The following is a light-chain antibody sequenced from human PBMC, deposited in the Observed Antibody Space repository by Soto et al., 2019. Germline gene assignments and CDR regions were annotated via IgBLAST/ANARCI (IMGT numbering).Light chain of an antibody. CDR3: SSYAGTVTLV. Sequence: QSVLTQPDSVSGYLGESITISCTGTNTDIGIYDYVSWYQQHPGEAPKLVIYEVTRRPSGVSNRFSGSKSGNTASLTISGLQAEDEGDYYCSSYAGTVTLVFGGGTKVTVL. CDR1: NTDIGIYDY. J-gene: IGLJ3*02. CDR2: EVT. V-gene: IGLV2-23*02.